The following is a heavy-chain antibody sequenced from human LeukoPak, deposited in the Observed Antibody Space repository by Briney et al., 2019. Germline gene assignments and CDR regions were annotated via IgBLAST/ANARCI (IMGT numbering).Heavy chain of an antibody. CDR3: AGGQQLGY. V-gene: IGHV3-48*03. CDR1: GFTFSSYE. D-gene: IGHD6-13*01. J-gene: IGHJ4*02. CDR2: ISSSGTI. Sequence: PGGSLRLSCAASGFTFSSYEMNWVRQAPGKGLEWVSYISSSGTIYYADSVKGRFTISRDNAKNSLYLQMNSLRVEDTAVYYCAGGQQLGYWGQGTLVTVSS.